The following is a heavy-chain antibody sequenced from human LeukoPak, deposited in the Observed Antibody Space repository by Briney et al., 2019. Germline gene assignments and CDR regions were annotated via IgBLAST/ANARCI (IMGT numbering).Heavy chain of an antibody. CDR1: GFTFSSYS. D-gene: IGHD1-14*01. Sequence: PGVSLRLSCAASGFTFSSYSMNWVRQAPGKGLEWVSSISSSSSYIYYADSVKGRFTISRDNAKNSLYLQMNSLRAEDTAVYYCARGGRHLRYMDVWGKGTTVTVSS. CDR3: ARGGRHLRYMDV. CDR2: ISSSSSYI. J-gene: IGHJ6*03. V-gene: IGHV3-21*01.